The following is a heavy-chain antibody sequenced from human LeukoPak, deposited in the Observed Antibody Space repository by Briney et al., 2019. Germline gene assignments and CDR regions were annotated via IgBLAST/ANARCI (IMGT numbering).Heavy chain of an antibody. J-gene: IGHJ6*03. Sequence: SETLSLTCAVYGGSFSGYYWSWTRQPPGKGLEWIGEINHSGSTNYNPSLKSRVTISVDTSKNQFSLKLSSVTAADTAVYYCARGSPIQQTYRHYYYMDVWGKGTTVTVSS. V-gene: IGHV4-34*01. CDR2: INHSGST. CDR3: ARGSPIQQTYRHYYYMDV. CDR1: GGSFSGYY. D-gene: IGHD5-18*01.